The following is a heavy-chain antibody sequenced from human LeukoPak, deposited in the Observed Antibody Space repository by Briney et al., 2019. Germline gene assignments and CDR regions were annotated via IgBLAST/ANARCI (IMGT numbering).Heavy chain of an antibody. CDR1: GFTFSDYG. CDR3: AKVLYGDYYMDV. CDR2: IRFDGSDQ. J-gene: IGHJ6*03. D-gene: IGHD4-17*01. V-gene: IGHV3-30*02. Sequence: GGSLRLSCAASGFTFSDYGIHWVRQAPGRGLEWVAFIRFDGSDQYYADSVKGRFTISRDNSKNKLFLQMNSLRPDDTAVYYCAKVLYGDYYMDVWGKGTTVTVSS.